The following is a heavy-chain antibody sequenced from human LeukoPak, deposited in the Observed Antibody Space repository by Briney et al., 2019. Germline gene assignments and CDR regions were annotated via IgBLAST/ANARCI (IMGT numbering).Heavy chain of an antibody. CDR2: IYFSGST. V-gene: IGHV4-39*07. Sequence: KSSETLSLTCTVSGDSISSANYYWGWVRQPPGKGLEWIGSIYFSGSTYYNPSLKSRVTISVETSKVQFSLKLSSVTAADTAVYYCARDSCSSTSCRKKFDNWGQGTLVTVPS. J-gene: IGHJ4*02. CDR1: GDSISSANYY. D-gene: IGHD2-2*01. CDR3: ARDSCSSTSCRKKFDN.